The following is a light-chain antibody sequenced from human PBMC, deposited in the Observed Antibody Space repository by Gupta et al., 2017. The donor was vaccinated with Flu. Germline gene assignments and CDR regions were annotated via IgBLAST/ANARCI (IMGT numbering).Light chain of an antibody. V-gene: IGKV3-15*01. CDR1: QSVSSN. J-gene: IGKJ1*01. CDR2: GAS. Sequence: EIVMTQSTPPLSVSPGERATLSRRSSQSVSSNLAWYQQKPGQAPRLLIYGASTSATGSPARFSGRAYGTEFTLTISGRQSENFALYYGRQYNNWPWTFGQGTKVEIK. CDR3: RQYNNWPWT.